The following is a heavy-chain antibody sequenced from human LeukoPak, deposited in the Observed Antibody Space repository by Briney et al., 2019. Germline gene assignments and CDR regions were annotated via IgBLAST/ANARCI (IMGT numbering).Heavy chain of an antibody. CDR3: ARHRAIFGVVDPPSFDY. D-gene: IGHD3-3*01. V-gene: IGHV5-10-1*01. CDR1: GYSFNSYW. CDR2: IDPSDSYT. J-gene: IGHJ4*02. Sequence: GESLKISCKGSGYSFNSYWISWVRQMPGKGLEWMGRIDPSDSYTNYSPSFQGHVTISADKSISTASLQWSSLKASDTGMYYCARHRAIFGVVDPPSFDYWAQGTLVTVSS.